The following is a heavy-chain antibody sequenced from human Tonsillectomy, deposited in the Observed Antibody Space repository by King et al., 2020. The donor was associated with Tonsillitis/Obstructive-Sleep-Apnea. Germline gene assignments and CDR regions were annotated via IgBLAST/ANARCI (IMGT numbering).Heavy chain of an antibody. CDR3: AASEIVARDGAFDI. D-gene: IGHD5-12*01. CDR2: ISYDGSIK. J-gene: IGHJ3*02. Sequence: VQLVESGGGVVQPGRSLRLSCAASGFTFSSYVMQWVRQAPGKGLEWVAVISYDGSIKYDADSVKGRFTISRDNSKNTLYLQMNSLRPEDTAIYYCAASEIVARDGAFDIWGQGTMVTVSS. CDR1: GFTFSSYV. V-gene: IGHV3-30*04.